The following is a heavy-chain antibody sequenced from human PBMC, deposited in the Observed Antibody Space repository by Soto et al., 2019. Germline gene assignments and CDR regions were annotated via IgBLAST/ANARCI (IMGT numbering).Heavy chain of an antibody. CDR3: ARGTSSWSSKFDN. CDR1: DGYICGYF. CDR2: IHDTETT. Sequence: SETLSLTCIVSDGYICGYFWSWISQPPGKGLEWSGYIHDTETTNYNPSLKSRVTMSLDTSKNQLSRRLASVTAAATAVYYCARGTSSWSSKFDNWGQGILVTDSS. J-gene: IGHJ4*02. V-gene: IGHV4-59*01. D-gene: IGHD6-13*01.